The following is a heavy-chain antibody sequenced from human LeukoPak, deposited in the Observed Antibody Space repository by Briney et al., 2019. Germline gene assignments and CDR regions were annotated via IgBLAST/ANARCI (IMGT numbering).Heavy chain of an antibody. J-gene: IGHJ4*02. Sequence: GASVKVSCKASGYTFTSYYMHWVRQAPGQGLEWMGIINPSGGSTSYAQKFQGRVTMTRDTSTSTVYMELSSLRSEDTAVYYCARALITMVRENRYIPDYWGQGTLVTVSS. CDR1: GYTFTSYY. CDR3: ARALITMVRENRYIPDY. V-gene: IGHV1-46*01. D-gene: IGHD3-10*01. CDR2: INPSGGST.